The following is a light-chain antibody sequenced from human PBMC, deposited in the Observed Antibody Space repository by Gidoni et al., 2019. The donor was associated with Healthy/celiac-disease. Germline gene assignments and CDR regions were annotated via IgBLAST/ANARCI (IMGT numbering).Light chain of an antibody. CDR2: GAS. CDR1: QSVSSSY. V-gene: IGKV3-20*01. Sequence: EIVLPQSPGTLSLSPGERATLSCRASQSVSSSYLAWYQQKPGQAPRLLIYGASSGSGTDFTLTISRLEPEDFAVYYCQQYGSSPSLTFGGGTKVEIK. J-gene: IGKJ4*01. CDR3: QQYGSSPSLT.